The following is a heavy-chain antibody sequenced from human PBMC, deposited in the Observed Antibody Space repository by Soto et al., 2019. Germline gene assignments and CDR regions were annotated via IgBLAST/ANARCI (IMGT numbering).Heavy chain of an antibody. D-gene: IGHD2-21*02. CDR3: ARVCGGDCHYGMDG. CDR1: GGSISSGGYY. CDR2: IYYSGST. J-gene: IGHJ6*02. V-gene: IGHV4-31*03. Sequence: PSETLSLTCTVSGGSISSGGYYWSWIRQHPGKGLEWIGYIYYSGSTYYNPSLKSRVTLSVDMSKNQFSLKLSSVTAADTVVYYCARVCGGDCHYGMDGWGQGTTVTVAS.